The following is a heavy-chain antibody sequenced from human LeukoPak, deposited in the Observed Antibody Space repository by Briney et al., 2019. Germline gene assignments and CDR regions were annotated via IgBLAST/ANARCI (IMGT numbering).Heavy chain of an antibody. J-gene: IGHJ4*02. CDR2: INHSGST. Sequence: KSSETLSLTCAVYGGSFSGYYWSWIRQPPGKGLEWIGEINHSGSTNYNPSLKSRVTISVDTSKNQFSLKLSSVTAADTAVYYCARHRLRGLNNMVRGVITHSYFDYWGQGTLVTVSS. CDR3: ARHRLRGLNNMVRGVITHSYFDY. V-gene: IGHV4-34*01. D-gene: IGHD3-10*01. CDR1: GGSFSGYY.